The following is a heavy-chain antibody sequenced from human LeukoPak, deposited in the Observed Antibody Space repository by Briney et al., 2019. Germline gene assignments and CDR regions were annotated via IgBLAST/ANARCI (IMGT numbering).Heavy chain of an antibody. Sequence: ASVKVSCKASGYTFTSYAMNWVRQSPGQGLEWMGWVNTNTGNPTYAQGFTGRFVFSLDTSVSTAYLQISSLKAEDTAVYYCARDTGGWVTMVRGVQGSFDYWGQGTLVTVSS. V-gene: IGHV7-4-1*02. CDR1: GYTFTSYA. J-gene: IGHJ4*02. D-gene: IGHD3-10*01. CDR2: VNTNTGNP. CDR3: ARDTGGWVTMVRGVQGSFDY.